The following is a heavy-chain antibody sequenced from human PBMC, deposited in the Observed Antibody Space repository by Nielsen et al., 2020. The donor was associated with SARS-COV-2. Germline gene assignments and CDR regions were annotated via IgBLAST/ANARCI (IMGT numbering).Heavy chain of an antibody. J-gene: IGHJ4*02. CDR3: ARDISPYSGIDY. CDR1: GFTFSTST. D-gene: IGHD2-15*01. Sequence: GESLKISCAASGFTFSTSTMSWVRQAPGKGLEWISSISGRSTKIYYADSVKGRFTISRDNAKESLFLQMNSLRAEDTAVYYCARDISPYSGIDYWGQGTLVTVSS. V-gene: IGHV3-21*04. CDR2: ISGRSTKI.